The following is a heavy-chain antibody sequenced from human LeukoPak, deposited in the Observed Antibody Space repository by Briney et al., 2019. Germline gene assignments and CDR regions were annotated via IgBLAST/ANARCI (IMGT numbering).Heavy chain of an antibody. J-gene: IGHJ3*02. CDR3: ARAAVAGRPDAFDI. CDR2: INPNSGGT. CDR1: GYRFTDYY. D-gene: IGHD6-19*01. V-gene: IGHV1-2*02. Sequence: ASVKVSCMASGYRFTDYYMHWVRQAPGQGLEWMGWINPNSGGTNYAQKFQGRVTMTRDTSISTAYMELSRLRSDDTAVYYCARAAVAGRPDAFDIWGQGTMVTVSS.